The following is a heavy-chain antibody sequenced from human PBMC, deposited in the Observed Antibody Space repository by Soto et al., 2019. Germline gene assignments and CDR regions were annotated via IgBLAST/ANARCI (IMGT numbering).Heavy chain of an antibody. CDR1: EISFSSYA. CDR3: ATYSSPFDY. D-gene: IGHD6-13*01. Sequence: EVQLMESGGGLVQPGGSLRLSCAASEISFSSYALNWVRQAPGKGLEWVSAISATGTTTYYADSVKGRFTISRDNSKRTLFLQMDSLSPEDTAVYYCATYSSPFDYWGQGTLVTVSS. J-gene: IGHJ4*02. CDR2: ISATGTTT. V-gene: IGHV3-23*01.